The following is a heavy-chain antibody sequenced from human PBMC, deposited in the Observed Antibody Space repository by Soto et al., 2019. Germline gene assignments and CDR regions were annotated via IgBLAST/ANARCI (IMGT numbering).Heavy chain of an antibody. CDR1: GGSISSGGYS. V-gene: IGHV4-30-2*01. CDR2: IYHSGST. D-gene: IGHD3-22*01. J-gene: IGHJ4*02. Sequence: SETLSLTCAVSGGSISSGGYSWSWIRQPPGKGLEWIGYIYHSGSTYYNPSLKSRVTISVDRSKNQFSLKLSSVTAADTAVYYCARCEERDSSGYYYYYFDYWGQGTLVTVSS. CDR3: ARCEERDSSGYYYYYFDY.